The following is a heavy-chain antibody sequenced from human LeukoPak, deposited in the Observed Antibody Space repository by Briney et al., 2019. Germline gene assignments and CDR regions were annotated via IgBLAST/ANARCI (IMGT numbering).Heavy chain of an antibody. J-gene: IGHJ5*02. V-gene: IGHV4-34*01. CDR2: INHSGST. CDR3: AVDAGPYYYDSSGAP. D-gene: IGHD3-22*01. CDR1: GGSFSGYY. Sequence: KPSETLSLTCAVYGGSFSGYYWSWVRQPPGKGLEWIGEINHSGSTNYNPSLKSRATISVDTSTNQLSLKLSSVTAADTAVYYCAVDAGPYYYDSSGAPWGQGTLVTVSS.